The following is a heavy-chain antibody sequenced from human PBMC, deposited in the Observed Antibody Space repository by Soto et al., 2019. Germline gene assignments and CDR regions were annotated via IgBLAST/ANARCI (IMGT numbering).Heavy chain of an antibody. D-gene: IGHD2-2*01. CDR3: AKNRGTSSYYYYGMDV. Sequence: GGSLRLACAASGFTFSSYAMSWVRQAPGKGLEWVSAISGSGGSTYYADSVKGRFTISRDNSKNTLYLQMNSLRAEDTAVYYCAKNRGTSSYYYYGMDVWGQGTTVTVSS. CDR1: GFTFSSYA. J-gene: IGHJ6*02. CDR2: ISGSGGST. V-gene: IGHV3-23*01.